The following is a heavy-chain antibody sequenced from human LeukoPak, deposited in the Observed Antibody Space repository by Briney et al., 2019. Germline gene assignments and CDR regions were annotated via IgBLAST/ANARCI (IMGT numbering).Heavy chain of an antibody. CDR1: GFTFSSYA. J-gene: IGHJ4*02. CDR3: ARAWSSGWYGLDY. Sequence: PGRSLRLSCAASGFTFSSYAMHWVRQAPGKGLEWVAVISYDGSNKYYADSVKGRFTISRDNSKNTLYLQMNSLRAEDTAEYYCARAWSSGWYGLDYWGQGTLVTVSS. D-gene: IGHD6-19*01. V-gene: IGHV3-30-3*01. CDR2: ISYDGSNK.